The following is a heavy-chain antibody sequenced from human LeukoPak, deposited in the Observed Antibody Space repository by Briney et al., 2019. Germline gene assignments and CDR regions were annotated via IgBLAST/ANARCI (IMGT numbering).Heavy chain of an antibody. D-gene: IGHD6-19*01. V-gene: IGHV3-48*03. CDR3: ARGYSSGWYVDY. Sequence: GGSLRLSCAASGFTFSSYEMNWVRQAPGKGLEWVSYISSSGSTIYCADSVKGRFTISRDNAKNSLYLQMNSLRAEDTAVYYCARGYSSGWYVDYWGQGTLVTVSS. J-gene: IGHJ4*02. CDR2: ISSSGSTI. CDR1: GFTFSSYE.